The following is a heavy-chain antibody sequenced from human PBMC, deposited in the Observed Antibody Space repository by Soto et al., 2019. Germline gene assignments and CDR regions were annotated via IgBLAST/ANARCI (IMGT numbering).Heavy chain of an antibody. Sequence: QVQLQQWGAGLLKPSETLSLTCAVYGGSFSGYYWSWIRQPPGKGLEWIGEINHSGSTNYNPSLKSRVTISVDTSKNQFSLKLSSVTAADTAVYYCARADYLSSLFDYWGQGTLVTVSS. CDR1: GGSFSGYY. CDR3: ARADYLSSLFDY. D-gene: IGHD4-17*01. J-gene: IGHJ4*02. CDR2: INHSGST. V-gene: IGHV4-34*01.